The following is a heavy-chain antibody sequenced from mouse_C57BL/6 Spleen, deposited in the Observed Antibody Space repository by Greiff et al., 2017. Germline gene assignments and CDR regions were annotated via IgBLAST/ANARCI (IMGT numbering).Heavy chain of an antibody. CDR3: ARSSYYGSSYGDYFDY. CDR1: GYTFTSYW. V-gene: IGHV1-64*01. Sequence: QVQLQQSGAELVKPGASVKLSCKASGYTFTSYWMHWVKQRPGQGLEWIGMIHPNSGSTNYNEKFKSKATLTVDNSSSTAYMQLSSLTSEDSAVYYCARSSYYGSSYGDYFDYWGQGTTLTVSS. CDR2: IHPNSGST. D-gene: IGHD1-1*01. J-gene: IGHJ2*01.